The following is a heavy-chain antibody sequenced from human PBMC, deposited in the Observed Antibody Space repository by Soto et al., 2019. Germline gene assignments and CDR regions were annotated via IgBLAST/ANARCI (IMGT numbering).Heavy chain of an antibody. CDR3: ARGLRKGNYGMDV. Sequence: QEQLLQSGAEVRKPGSSVKVSCKASGGTFDNYAVSWVRQAPGQGLEWMGGIIPMFETVNYAQRFQGRLTIAADESTSTAYMELTSLTSADTAIYFCARGLRKGNYGMDVWGQGTTVTVSS. CDR2: IIPMFETV. D-gene: IGHD2-15*01. V-gene: IGHV1-69*01. J-gene: IGHJ6*02. CDR1: GGTFDNYA.